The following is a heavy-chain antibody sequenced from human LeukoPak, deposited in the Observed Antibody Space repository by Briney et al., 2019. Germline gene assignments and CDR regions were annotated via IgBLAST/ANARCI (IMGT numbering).Heavy chain of an antibody. V-gene: IGHV4-59*01. CDR2: IYYSGST. D-gene: IGHD6-6*01. J-gene: IGHJ6*03. CDR3: ARDPRRRWHYYYYYYMDV. CDR1: GGSISSYY. Sequence: KTSETLSLTCTVSGGSISSYYWSWIRQPPGKGLEWIGYIYYSGSTNYNPSLKSRVTISVDTSKNQFSLKLSSVTAADTAVYYCARDPRRRWHYYYYYYMDVWGKGTTVTVSS.